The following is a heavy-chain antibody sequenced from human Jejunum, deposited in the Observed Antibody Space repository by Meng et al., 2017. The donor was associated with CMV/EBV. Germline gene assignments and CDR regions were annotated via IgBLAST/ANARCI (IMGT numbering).Heavy chain of an antibody. V-gene: IGHV4-39*07. J-gene: IGHJ5*02. D-gene: IGHD1-14*01. CDR2: IYYSGST. Sequence: ISGSDYYWGWIRQPPGKGLEWICSIYYSGSTYYNPSLESRVTISVDTSKNQFSLKLSSVTAADTAVFYCVRLSFTGKRSRRGFDPWGQGTLVTVSS. CDR3: VRLSFTGKRSRRGFDP. CDR1: ISGSDYY.